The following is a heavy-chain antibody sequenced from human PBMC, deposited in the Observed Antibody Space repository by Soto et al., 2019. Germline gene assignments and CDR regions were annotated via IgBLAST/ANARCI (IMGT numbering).Heavy chain of an antibody. Sequence: SETLSLTCSVSGASMNNNSYYWGWILQPPGKGLEWIGTIYYTGNTYYNPSLRSRVTISVDTSKNQLSLKLSSVTVADTAVYYCARGRWLVNRYYGMAVWGQGTTVTVSS. V-gene: IGHV4-39*01. CDR1: GASMNNNSYY. CDR3: ARGRWLVNRYYGMAV. D-gene: IGHD6-19*01. J-gene: IGHJ6*02. CDR2: IYYTGNT.